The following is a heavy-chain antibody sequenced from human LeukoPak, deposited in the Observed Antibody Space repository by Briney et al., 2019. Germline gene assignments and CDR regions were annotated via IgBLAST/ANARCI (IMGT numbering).Heavy chain of an antibody. J-gene: IGHJ4*02. CDR1: GYSISSGYY. D-gene: IGHD3-10*01. CDR3: ARHLGGGDY. CDR2: IYHSGST. Sequence: KPSETLSLTCAVSGYSISSGYYWGWIRRPPGKGLEWIGSIYHSGSTYYNPSLKSRVTISVDTSKNQLSLKLSSVTAADTAVYYCARHLGGGDYWGQGTLVTVFS. V-gene: IGHV4-38-2*01.